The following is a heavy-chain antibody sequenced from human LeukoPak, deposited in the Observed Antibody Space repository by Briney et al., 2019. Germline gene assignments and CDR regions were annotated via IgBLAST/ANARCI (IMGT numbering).Heavy chain of an antibody. D-gene: IGHD7-27*01. CDR3: ASVKLGPEGFFDS. V-gene: IGHV1-2*02. J-gene: IGHJ4*02. CDR1: GNTFSGYY. Sequence: ASVKVSCKASGNTFSGYYIHWVRQAPGQGLEWMGWINPKSGGKNYVQKVKGRVTMTRDTSISTVYMEMRRVRADDTAVYHCASVKLGPEGFFDSWGQGTLVTVSS. CDR2: INPKSGGK.